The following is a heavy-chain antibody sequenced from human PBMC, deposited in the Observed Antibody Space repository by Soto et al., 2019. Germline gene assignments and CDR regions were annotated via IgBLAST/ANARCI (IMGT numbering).Heavy chain of an antibody. CDR2: IIPIIGTP. Sequence: SVKVSCKASGGTFRNHVFNWVRQAPGQGLEWMGGIIPIIGTPNYAQKFQGRVTITADASTNTVYLEVSSLRSQDTAVYYCARDLEFRDGNISHLDYWGQETLVTVSS. CDR1: GGTFRNHV. D-gene: IGHD3-10*01. V-gene: IGHV1-69*13. J-gene: IGHJ4*02. CDR3: ARDLEFRDGNISHLDY.